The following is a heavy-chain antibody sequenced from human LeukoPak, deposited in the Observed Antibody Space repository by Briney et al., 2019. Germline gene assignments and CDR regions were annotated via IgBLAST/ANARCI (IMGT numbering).Heavy chain of an antibody. D-gene: IGHD2-2*01. V-gene: IGHV1-2*02. CDR2: INPNSGGT. Sequence: GASVNVSCKASGYTFTDFYMHWVRQAPGQGLEWMGWINPNSGGTNYAQKFQGRVTMTRDTSISTAYMELSRESDDTAVYYCVTSSASNYANPRFDSWGQGTLVTVSS. CDR1: GYTFTDFY. CDR3: VTSSASNYANPRFDS. J-gene: IGHJ4*02.